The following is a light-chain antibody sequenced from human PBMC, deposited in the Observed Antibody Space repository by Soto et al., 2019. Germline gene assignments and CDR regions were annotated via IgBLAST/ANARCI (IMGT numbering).Light chain of an antibody. Sequence: DIQMTQSPSSLSASVGDRVTITCRASQSISSYLNWYQQKPGKAPKLLIYAVPSLQSGVPSRFSGSGSGTDFTLTISSLQPEDFATYYCQQSYSTHRTFGQGPTGDI. J-gene: IGKJ1*01. CDR3: QQSYSTHRT. CDR1: QSISSY. V-gene: IGKV1-39*01. CDR2: AVP.